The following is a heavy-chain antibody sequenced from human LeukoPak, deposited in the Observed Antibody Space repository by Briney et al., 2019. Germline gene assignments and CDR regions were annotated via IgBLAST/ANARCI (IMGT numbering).Heavy chain of an antibody. V-gene: IGHV1-2*02. CDR1: GYTFTGDY. J-gene: IGHJ4*02. Sequence: ASVKVSCKASGYTFTGDYMHWVRQAPGQGLEWMGWINPNSGGTNYAQKFQGRVTMTRDTSISTAYMELSRLRSDDTAVYYCARILGDFVVVPAAKSLGNYGGRGTLVTVSS. CDR3: ARILGDFVVVPAAKSLGNY. CDR2: INPNSGGT. D-gene: IGHD2-2*01.